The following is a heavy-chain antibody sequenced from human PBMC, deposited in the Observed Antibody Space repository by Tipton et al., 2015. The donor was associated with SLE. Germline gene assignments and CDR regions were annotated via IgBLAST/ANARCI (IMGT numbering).Heavy chain of an antibody. J-gene: IGHJ4*02. CDR3: ARIWHGWFGSSSQVLDS. V-gene: IGHV4-30-2*01. CDR1: GGSISSGVYS. D-gene: IGHD6-6*01. Sequence: TLSLTCTVSGGSISSGVYSWSWIRQPPGKGLEWIGHIDHSGSTNYKPSLKSRVTISVDRSKNQFSLKLTSVTAADTAVYYCARIWHGWFGSSSQVLDSWGQGTLVTVSS. CDR2: IDHSGST.